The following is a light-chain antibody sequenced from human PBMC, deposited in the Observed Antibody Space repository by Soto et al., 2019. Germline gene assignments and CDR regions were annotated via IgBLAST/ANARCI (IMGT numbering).Light chain of an antibody. CDR2: DNN. Sequence: QSVLTQPPSVSAAPGQKVTISCSGSSSNIGNNYVSWYQHLPGTAPKLLIYDNNERPSGIPDRFSGSKSGMSATLAITGLQTGDEADYYCGTWDDSLSAAVFGGGTQLTVL. V-gene: IGLV1-51*01. CDR1: SSNIGNNY. J-gene: IGLJ7*01. CDR3: GTWDDSLSAAV.